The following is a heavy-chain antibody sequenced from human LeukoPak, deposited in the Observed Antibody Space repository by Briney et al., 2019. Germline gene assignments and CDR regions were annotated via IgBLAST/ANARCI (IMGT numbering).Heavy chain of an antibody. V-gene: IGHV4-39*01. D-gene: IGHD4-17*01. CDR1: GGSISSSSYY. CDR2: VYYSGST. CDR3: ARGPTVHDY. J-gene: IGHJ4*02. Sequence: SETLSLTCTVSGGSISSSSYYWNWIRQPPGKGPEWIGSVYYSGSTYYNPSLRGRVTIDVDTSENQFSVKLNSVTAADTAVYYCARGPTVHDYWGQGTLVTVSS.